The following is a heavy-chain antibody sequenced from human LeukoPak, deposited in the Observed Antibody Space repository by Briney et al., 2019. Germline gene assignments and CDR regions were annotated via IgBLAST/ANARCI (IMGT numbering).Heavy chain of an antibody. D-gene: IGHD3-10*01. CDR2: IYHTGST. CDR3: ARHPRLYYYGSGSYGPFDY. J-gene: IGHJ4*02. V-gene: IGHV4-38-2*02. CDR1: GYSIISHYY. Sequence: PSETLSLTCTVSGYSIISHYYWGWIRQPPGMGLEWIGNIYHTGSTYYNPSLKSRVTISVDTSKNQFSLKLSSVTAADTAVYYCARHPRLYYYGSGSYGPFDYWGQGTLVTVSS.